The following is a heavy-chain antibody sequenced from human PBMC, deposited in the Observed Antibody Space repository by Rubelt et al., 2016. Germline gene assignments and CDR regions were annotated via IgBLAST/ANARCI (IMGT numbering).Heavy chain of an antibody. J-gene: IGHJ3*01. CDR2: ISGSGGST. V-gene: IGHV3-23*01. D-gene: IGHD3-10*01. CDR3: TRGGYGSQEASDELDV. Sequence: SGFTFSSYAMSWVRQAPGKGLEWVSGISGSGGSTHHADSVKGRFTISRDNSKNTLYLQMNSLRAEDTAVYYCTRGGYGSQEASDELDVWGRGTLVTVS. CDR1: GFTFSSYA.